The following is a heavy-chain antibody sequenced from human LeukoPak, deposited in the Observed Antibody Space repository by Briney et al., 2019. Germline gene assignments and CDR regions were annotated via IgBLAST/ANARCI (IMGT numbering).Heavy chain of an antibody. CDR2: IIPIFGTA. D-gene: IGHD2-2*01. V-gene: IGHV1-69*13. CDR3: ARDSYPAAVELLYYYYYMDV. CDR1: GGTFSSYA. Sequence: SVKVSCKASGGTFSSYAISWVRQAPGQGLEWMGGIIPIFGTANYAQKFQGRVTITADESTSTAYMELSSLRSEDTAVYYCARDSYPAAVELLYYYYYMDVWGKGTTVTVSS. J-gene: IGHJ6*03.